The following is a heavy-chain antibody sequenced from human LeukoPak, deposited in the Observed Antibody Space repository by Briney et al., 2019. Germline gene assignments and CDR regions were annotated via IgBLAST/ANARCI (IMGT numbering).Heavy chain of an antibody. Sequence: PSETLSLTCAVSGGSISSSNWWSWVRQPPGKGLEWIGEIYHSGSTNYNPSLKSRVTISVDKSKNQFSLKLSSVTAADTAVYYCARDRAVRGYYYYYMDVWGKGTTVTVSS. V-gene: IGHV4-4*02. D-gene: IGHD3-10*01. CDR2: IYHSGST. CDR1: GGSISSSNW. J-gene: IGHJ6*03. CDR3: ARDRAVRGYYYYYMDV.